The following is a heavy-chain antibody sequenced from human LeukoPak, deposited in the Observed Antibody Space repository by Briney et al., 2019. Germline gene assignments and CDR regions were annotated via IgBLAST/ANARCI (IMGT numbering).Heavy chain of an antibody. J-gene: IGHJ4*02. D-gene: IGHD3-22*01. CDR2: IKQDGSEK. CDR3: ARDFHYYDSSGYYSSFDY. CDR1: RFSFSNYV. Sequence: GGSLRLSCAASRFSFSNYVMSWVRQAPGKGLEWVANIKQDGSEKYYVDSVKGRFTISRDNAKNSLYLQMNSLRAEDTAVYYCARDFHYYDSSGYYSSFDYWGQGTLVTVSS. V-gene: IGHV3-7*01.